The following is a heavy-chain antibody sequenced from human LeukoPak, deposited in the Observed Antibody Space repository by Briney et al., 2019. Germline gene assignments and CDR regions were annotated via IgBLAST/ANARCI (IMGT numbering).Heavy chain of an antibody. CDR2: IWYDGSNK. D-gene: IGHD4-11*01. CDR3: ARDGDYSNLPTDFDY. V-gene: IGHV3-33*01. J-gene: IGHJ4*02. CDR1: GFTFSSYG. Sequence: GGSLRLSCAASGFTFSSYGMHWVRQAPGKGLEWVAVIWYDGSNKYYADSVKGRFTISRDNSKNTLNLQMNSLRAEDTAVYYCARDGDYSNLPTDFDYWGQGTLVTVSS.